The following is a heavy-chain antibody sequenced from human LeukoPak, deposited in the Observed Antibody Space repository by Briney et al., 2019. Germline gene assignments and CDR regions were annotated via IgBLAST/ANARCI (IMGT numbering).Heavy chain of an antibody. D-gene: IGHD1-14*01. CDR1: GGSISSGSYY. J-gene: IGHJ4*02. CDR3: ARAGTQTYFFDY. Sequence: ASETLSLTCTVSGGSISSGSYYWTWIRQPAGKGLEWIGRIYTSGSTNFNPALKSRVTISLDTSKNQFCLKLSSVTAADTAVYYCARAGTQTYFFDYWGQGTLVTVSS. V-gene: IGHV4-61*02. CDR2: IYTSGST.